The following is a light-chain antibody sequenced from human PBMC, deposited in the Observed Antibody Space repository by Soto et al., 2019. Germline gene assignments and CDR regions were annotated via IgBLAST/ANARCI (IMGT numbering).Light chain of an antibody. CDR1: QGISSS. Sequence: DIQLTQSPSLLSASGGDRVTITCRARQGISSSLAWYQQRAGKAPKFLIYAAPTLQIGAPSRFSGSGSGTEFALTITSLQPEDFDTYYSQQLKSYPLNFGGATHLEIK. CDR3: QQLKSYPLN. CDR2: AAP. J-gene: IGKJ4*01. V-gene: IGKV1-9*01.